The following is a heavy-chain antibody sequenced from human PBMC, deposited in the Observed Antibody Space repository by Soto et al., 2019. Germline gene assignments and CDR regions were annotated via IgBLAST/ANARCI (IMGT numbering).Heavy chain of an antibody. J-gene: IGHJ5*02. CDR3: ARQAFDADYSPNYCDP. CDR1: GYGFTNYW. V-gene: IGHV5-51*01. CDR2: IYPSDSDT. Sequence: GESLKISCKGSGYGFTNYWIAWVRQMPGKGLEYMGIIYPSDSDTSYSPSFQGQVTISADKSISTAYLQWSSLKASDTAIYYCARQAFDADYSPNYCDPWGHGTLFTVSS. D-gene: IGHD4-17*01.